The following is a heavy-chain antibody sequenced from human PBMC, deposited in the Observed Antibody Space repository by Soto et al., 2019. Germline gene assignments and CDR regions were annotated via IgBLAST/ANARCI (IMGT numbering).Heavy chain of an antibody. CDR2: IIPIFGTA. CDR1: GGTFSSYA. J-gene: IGHJ6*02. CDR3: ARDRVLAAAGRSDYYGMDV. V-gene: IGHV1-69*12. Sequence: QVQLVQSGAEVKKPGSSVKVSCKASGGTFSSYAISWVRQAPGQGLEWMGGIIPIFGTANYAQKFQGRVTITADEYTSTAYMELSSLRSEDTAVYYCARDRVLAAAGRSDYYGMDVWGQGTTVTVS. D-gene: IGHD6-13*01.